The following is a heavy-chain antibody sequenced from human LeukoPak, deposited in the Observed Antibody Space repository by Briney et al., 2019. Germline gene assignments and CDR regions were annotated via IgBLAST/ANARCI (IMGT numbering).Heavy chain of an antibody. Sequence: SETLSLTCTVSGGSISSYYWSWIRQPAGKGLEWIGRIYTSGSTNYNPSLKSRVTISVDTSKNQFSLKLSSVTAADTAVYYCAREVVLMVYAIPGWFDPWGQGTLVTVSS. D-gene: IGHD2-8*01. J-gene: IGHJ5*02. CDR1: GGSISSYY. CDR2: IYTSGST. CDR3: AREVVLMVYAIPGWFDP. V-gene: IGHV4-4*07.